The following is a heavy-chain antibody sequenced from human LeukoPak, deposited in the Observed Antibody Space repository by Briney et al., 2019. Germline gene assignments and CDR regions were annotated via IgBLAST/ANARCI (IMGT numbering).Heavy chain of an antibody. CDR3: ARGGDGDILTGLVFDY. CDR2: ISTYSGDT. J-gene: IGHJ4*02. Sequence: GASVKVSCKASGYTFTNYGIMWVRQAPGQGLEYMGWISTYSGDTVYGQKVQGRVTMTTDTSTSTAYMELRSLRSDDTAVYYCARGGDGDILTGLVFDYWGQGTLVTVSS. D-gene: IGHD3-9*01. CDR1: GYTFTNYG. V-gene: IGHV1-18*01.